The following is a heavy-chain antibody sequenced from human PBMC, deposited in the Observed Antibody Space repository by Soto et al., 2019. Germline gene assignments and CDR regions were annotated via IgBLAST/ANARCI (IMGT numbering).Heavy chain of an antibody. D-gene: IGHD6-19*01. Sequence: QITLMESGPTLVKPTQTLTLTCTFSGFSLSSTRVAVGWIRQPPGKALEWLALIYWDDDKRYSPFLKSRLTIAKDTYKNQVVLTMTNMDPVDTATYYCAHSVVAGLGYYFDYWGQGTLGSVSS. CDR2: IYWDDDK. J-gene: IGHJ4*02. CDR3: AHSVVAGLGYYFDY. CDR1: GFSLSSTRVA. V-gene: IGHV2-5*02.